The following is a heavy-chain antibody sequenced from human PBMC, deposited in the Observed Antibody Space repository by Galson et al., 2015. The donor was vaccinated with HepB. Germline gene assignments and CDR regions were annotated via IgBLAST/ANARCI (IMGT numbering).Heavy chain of an antibody. D-gene: IGHD6-13*01. CDR1: GYTLTELS. J-gene: IGHJ6*02. V-gene: IGHV1-24*01. CDR2: FDPEDGET. CDR3: AGQPSWYSSSWKNYYYYGMDV. Sequence: SVKVSCKVSGYTLTELSMHWVRQAPGKGLEWMGGFDPEDGETIYAQKFQGRVTMTEDTSTDTAYMELSSLRSEDTAVYYCAGQPSWYSSSWKNYYYYGMDVWGQGTLVTVSS.